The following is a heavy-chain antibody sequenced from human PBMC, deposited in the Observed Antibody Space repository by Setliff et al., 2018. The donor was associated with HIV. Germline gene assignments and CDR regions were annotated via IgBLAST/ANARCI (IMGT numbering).Heavy chain of an antibody. J-gene: IGHJ4*02. CDR1: GDSMSSGDYS. Sequence: SETLSLTCAVSGDSMSSGDYSWNWIRQSPGKGLEWIGYIYPSGRTYYNPSLKNRVTMSIDRSKKQFSLNLSSVTAADTAVYFCARHFPSISLFFGDPGPFDRWGQGALVTVSS. CDR3: ARHFPSISLFFGDPGPFDR. V-gene: IGHV4-30-2*06. CDR2: IYPSGRT. D-gene: IGHD3-10*01.